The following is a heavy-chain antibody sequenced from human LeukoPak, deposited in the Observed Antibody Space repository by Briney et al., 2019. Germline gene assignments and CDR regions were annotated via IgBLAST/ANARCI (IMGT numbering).Heavy chain of an antibody. J-gene: IGHJ4*02. V-gene: IGHV3-74*01. Sequence: GGSLRLSCAASGFTFSMHWMHWVRQAPGKGLVWVSRINSDGSSTSYADSVKGRFTISRDNAKNTLYLQVNSLRAEDTAVYYCARVGYGGTWYIDYWGQGTLVAVSS. CDR1: GFTFSMHW. CDR3: ARVGYGGTWYIDY. D-gene: IGHD6-13*01. CDR2: INSDGSST.